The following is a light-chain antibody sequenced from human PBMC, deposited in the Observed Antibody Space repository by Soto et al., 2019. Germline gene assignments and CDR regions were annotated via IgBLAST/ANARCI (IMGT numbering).Light chain of an antibody. CDR1: QDISRW. CDR3: QQPISFTIT. Sequence: DIQMTQSPSSVSGSVGDRVTITWGASQDISRWLAWYQKKKGKAPKLLIYAASSLQSGVPSRLRGSGYGTDLTITIRGLKHEDFATYYCQQPISFTITFGHGTRLEIK. V-gene: IGKV1D-12*01. CDR2: AAS. J-gene: IGKJ5*01.